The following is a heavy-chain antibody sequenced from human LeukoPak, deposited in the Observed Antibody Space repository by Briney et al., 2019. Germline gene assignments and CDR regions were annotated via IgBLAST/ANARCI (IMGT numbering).Heavy chain of an antibody. CDR1: GGSISSYY. D-gene: IGHD4-17*01. J-gene: IGHJ4*02. V-gene: IGHV4-59*01. Sequence: KTSETLSLTCTVSGGSISSYYWSWIRQPPGKGLEWIGYIYYSGSTNYNPSLKSRVTISVDTSKNQFSLKLSSVTAADTAVYYCARELDGTTVDYWGQGTLVTVSS. CDR2: IYYSGST. CDR3: ARELDGTTVDY.